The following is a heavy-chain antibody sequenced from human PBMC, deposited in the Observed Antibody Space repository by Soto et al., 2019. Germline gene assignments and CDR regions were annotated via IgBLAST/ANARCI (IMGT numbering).Heavy chain of an antibody. V-gene: IGHV4-34*01. CDR1: GGSFSGYY. CDR2: INHSGST. Sequence: TSETLSLTCAVPGGSFSGYYWSWIRQPPGKGLEWFGEINHSGSTHYNPSLKSRVTISVEMSKNQFSLKLSSVTAADTAVYYCARGRGRWRLRLGELLYNWYDPWGQGTLVTVSS. D-gene: IGHD3-16*01. CDR3: ARGRGRWRLRLGELLYNWYDP. J-gene: IGHJ5*02.